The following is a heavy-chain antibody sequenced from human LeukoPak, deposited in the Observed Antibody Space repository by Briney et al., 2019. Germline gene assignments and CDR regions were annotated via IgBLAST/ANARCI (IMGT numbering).Heavy chain of an antibody. CDR3: VKDHRDSGNYYYYYGMDV. V-gene: IGHV3-21*04. CDR1: GFTFSSYS. Sequence: PGGSLRLSCAASGFTFSSYSMNWVRQAPGKGLEWVSSISSSSSYIYYADSVKGRFTISRDNSKNTLYLQMDSLRAEDTAVYACVKDHRDSGNYYYYYGMDVWGQGTTVALSS. J-gene: IGHJ6*02. CDR2: ISSSSSYI. D-gene: IGHD1-26*01.